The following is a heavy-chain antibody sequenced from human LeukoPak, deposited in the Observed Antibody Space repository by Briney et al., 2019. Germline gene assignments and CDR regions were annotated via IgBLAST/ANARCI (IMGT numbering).Heavy chain of an antibody. CDR2: ISSSGSTI. Sequence: GGSLRLPCAASGFTFSSYEMNWVRQAPGKGLEWVSYISSSGSTIYYADSVKGRFTISRDNAKNSLYLQMNSLRAEDTAVYYCARVQKDYYDSSGYLSYWGQGTLVTVSS. CDR3: ARVQKDYYDSSGYLSY. V-gene: IGHV3-48*03. J-gene: IGHJ4*02. D-gene: IGHD3-22*01. CDR1: GFTFSSYE.